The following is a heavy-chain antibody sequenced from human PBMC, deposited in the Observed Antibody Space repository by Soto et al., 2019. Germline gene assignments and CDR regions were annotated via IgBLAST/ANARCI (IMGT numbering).Heavy chain of an antibody. CDR2: IYHSGST. CDR3: ARDRLSEVPERNDYYYYGMDV. V-gene: IGHV4-38-2*02. Sequence: SETLSLTCAVSGYSISSGYYWGWIRQPPGKGLEWIGSIYHSGSTYYNPSLKSRVTISVDTSKNQFSLKLSSVTAADTAVYYCARDRLSEVPERNDYYYYGMDVWGQGTTVTVSS. J-gene: IGHJ6*02. CDR1: GYSISSGYY. D-gene: IGHD6-25*01.